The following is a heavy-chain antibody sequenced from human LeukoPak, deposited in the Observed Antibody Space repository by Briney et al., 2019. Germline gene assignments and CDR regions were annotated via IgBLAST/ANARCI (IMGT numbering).Heavy chain of an antibody. D-gene: IGHD3-9*01. Sequence: PGGSLRLSCAASGFTFSIYTMNWVRQAPGKGLECISYISDSSNTIYYADSVKGRFTISRDNAKNSLYLQMNSLRAEDTAVYYCAKVLDLVILTGAFDYWGQGTLVTVSS. J-gene: IGHJ4*02. V-gene: IGHV3-48*01. CDR2: ISDSSNTI. CDR1: GFTFSIYT. CDR3: AKVLDLVILTGAFDY.